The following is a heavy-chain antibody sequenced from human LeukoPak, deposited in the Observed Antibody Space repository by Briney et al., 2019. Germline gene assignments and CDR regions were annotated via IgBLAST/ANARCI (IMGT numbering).Heavy chain of an antibody. CDR2: ISSSSSYI. Sequence: GGSLRLSCAASGFTVSSNYMSWVRQAPGKGLEWVSSISSSSSYIYYADPVKGRFTISRDNAKNSLYLQMNSLRAEDTAVYYCARLDGAARAFDYWGQGTLVTVSS. CDR3: ARLDGAARAFDY. D-gene: IGHD6-6*01. V-gene: IGHV3-21*01. CDR1: GFTVSSNY. J-gene: IGHJ4*02.